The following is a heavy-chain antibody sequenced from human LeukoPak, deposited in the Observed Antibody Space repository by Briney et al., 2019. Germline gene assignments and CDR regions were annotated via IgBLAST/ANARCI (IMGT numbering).Heavy chain of an antibody. Sequence: SETLSLTCTVSGGSVSSGNYYWSWIRQPPGKGLEWIGYIFYSGSTNYNPSLKSRVTILVDTSKNQFSLKLGSVTAADTAVYYCARGNHSSSWNSYYYYGMDVWAKGPRSPSP. CDR3: ARGNHSSSWNSYYYYGMDV. J-gene: IGHJ6*02. V-gene: IGHV4-61*01. CDR2: IFYSGST. CDR1: GGSVSSGNYY. D-gene: IGHD6-13*01.